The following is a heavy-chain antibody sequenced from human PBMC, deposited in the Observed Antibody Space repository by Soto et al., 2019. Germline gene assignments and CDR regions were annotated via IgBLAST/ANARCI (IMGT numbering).Heavy chain of an antibody. D-gene: IGHD6-19*01. CDR3: ARDPIAVAGAQGVGWFAP. Sequence: QVQLVESGGGVVQPGRSLRLSCAASGFTFSSYGMHWVRQAPGKGLEWVAVIGYDGSNKYYADSVKGRFTISRDNSKNPLYLQMNSLRAEDTAVYSCARDPIAVAGAQGVGWFAPWGQGTLVTVSS. CDR2: IGYDGSNK. CDR1: GFTFSSYG. J-gene: IGHJ5*02. V-gene: IGHV3-33*01.